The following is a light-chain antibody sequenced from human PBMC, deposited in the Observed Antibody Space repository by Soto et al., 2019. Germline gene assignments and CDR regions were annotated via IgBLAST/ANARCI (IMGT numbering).Light chain of an antibody. CDR3: QSYDNTLKGCV. CDR1: SSNIGADYE. J-gene: IGLJ1*01. CDR2: GNT. Sequence: QSVLTQPPSVSGAPGQRVIISCTGGSSNIGADYEVHWYQQLPGTAPKLLIYGNTNRPSGVPDRFSGSKSGSPASLAITGLQAEDEAEYYCQSYDNTLKGCVFVTGTMVTVL. V-gene: IGLV1-40*01.